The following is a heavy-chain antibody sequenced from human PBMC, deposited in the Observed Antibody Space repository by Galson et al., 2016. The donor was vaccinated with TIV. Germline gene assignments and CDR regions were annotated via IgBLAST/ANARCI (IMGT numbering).Heavy chain of an antibody. D-gene: IGHD2-15*01. CDR1: GLSVSINY. Sequence: SLRLSCAASGLSVSINYMTWVRQAPGKGLEWVSLISDGGNTYYPDSVKGRFTISRDISKNTLYLQMNSLRVEDTAVYYCARDRVVDATYYYYYYGMDVWGQGTLVTVSS. V-gene: IGHV3-66*02. J-gene: IGHJ6*02. CDR2: ISDGGNT. CDR3: ARDRVVDATYYYYYYGMDV.